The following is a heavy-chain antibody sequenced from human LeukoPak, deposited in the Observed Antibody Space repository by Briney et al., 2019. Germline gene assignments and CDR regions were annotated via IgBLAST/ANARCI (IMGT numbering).Heavy chain of an antibody. CDR3: AREQDYDFWSGLDAFDI. Sequence: VSCKASGGTFSSYAISWVRQAPGQGLEWMGGIIPIFGTANYAQKFQGRVTITADESTSTAYMELSSLRSEDTAVYYCAREQDYDFWSGLDAFDIWGQGTMVTVSS. J-gene: IGHJ3*02. D-gene: IGHD3-3*01. CDR1: GGTFSSYA. V-gene: IGHV1-69*01. CDR2: IIPIFGTA.